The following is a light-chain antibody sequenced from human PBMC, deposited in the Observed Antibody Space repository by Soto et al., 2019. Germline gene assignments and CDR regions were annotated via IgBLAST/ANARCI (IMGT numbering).Light chain of an antibody. J-gene: IGLJ2*01. CDR3: QTYDPSLSVVV. Sequence: QSALTQPPSVSGAPGQRVTISCTGSSSNIGAGYDVHWYQQLPGTAPKLLIYGNSNRPSGVPDRFSGSKSGTSAALAITGLQAEDEADYLCQTYDPSLSVVVFGGGTKLTVL. V-gene: IGLV1-40*01. CDR1: SSNIGAGYD. CDR2: GNS.